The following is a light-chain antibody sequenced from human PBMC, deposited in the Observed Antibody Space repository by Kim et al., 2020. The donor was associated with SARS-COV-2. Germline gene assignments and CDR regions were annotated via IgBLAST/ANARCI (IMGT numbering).Light chain of an antibody. CDR1: QSVSGN. J-gene: IGKJ4*01. CDR3: QRGLT. CDR2: GAS. Sequence: EIVMTQSPPTLSLSPGERATLSCRASQSVSGNLVWYQQRPGQAPRLLIYGASIRATGVPARFSGSGSGTEFTLTISSLQSEDFAVYYCQRGLTFGGGTKVEI. V-gene: IGKV3-15*01.